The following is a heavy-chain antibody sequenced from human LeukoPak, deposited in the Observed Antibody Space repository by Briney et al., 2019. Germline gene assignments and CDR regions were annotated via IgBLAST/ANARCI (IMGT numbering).Heavy chain of an antibody. CDR2: ISAYNGNT. Sequence: ASVKVSCTTSGYSFTSYGISWVRQAPGQGLEWMGWISAYNGNTNYPQKLQGRVTMTTDTSTSTAYMELRSLRSDDTAVYYCARDLGTTILTYWGQGTLVTVSS. D-gene: IGHD3-9*01. CDR3: ARDLGTTILTY. CDR1: GYSFTSYG. V-gene: IGHV1-18*01. J-gene: IGHJ4*02.